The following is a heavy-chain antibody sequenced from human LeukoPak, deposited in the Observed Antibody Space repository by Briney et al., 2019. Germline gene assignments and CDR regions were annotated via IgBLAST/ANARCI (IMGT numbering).Heavy chain of an antibody. Sequence: SETLSLTCTVSGGSISSYYWSWIRQPPGKGLEWIGYIYYSGSTNYNPSLKSRVTISVDTSKNQFSLKLSSVTAADTAVYYCARDSHDDYGDYVWFDPWGQGTLVTVSS. CDR2: IYYSGST. V-gene: IGHV4-59*01. CDR3: ARDSHDDYGDYVWFDP. D-gene: IGHD4-17*01. J-gene: IGHJ5*02. CDR1: GGSISSYY.